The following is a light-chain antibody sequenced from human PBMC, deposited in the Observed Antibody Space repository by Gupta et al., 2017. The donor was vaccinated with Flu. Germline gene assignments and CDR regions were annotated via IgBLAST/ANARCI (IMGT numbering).Light chain of an antibody. CDR1: SSNIGAGHD. V-gene: IGLV1-40*01. J-gene: IGLJ1*01. CDR3: QSYDSSLTSEV. CDR2: GNS. Sequence: QSVLTQLPSVSGAPGQRVTISCTGSSSNIGAGHDVHWYQQLPGTAPKLLIYGNSNRPSGVPDRFSGSKSGTSASLAITGLQAEDEADYYCQSYDSSLTSEVFGSGTKVTVL.